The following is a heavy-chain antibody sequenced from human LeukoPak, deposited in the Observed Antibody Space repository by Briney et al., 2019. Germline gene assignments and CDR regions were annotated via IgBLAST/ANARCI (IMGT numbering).Heavy chain of an antibody. CDR2: IHPNNGGT. J-gene: IGHJ4*02. V-gene: IGHV1-2*06. D-gene: IGHD3-22*01. Sequence: ASVNVSCKASGYTFTGYHMHWVRQAPGQGLEWLGRIHPNNGGTNYAQKFQGRVTMTRDTSINTAYMELSRLRSDDTAVYYCARNYYDSSGYVYYFDYWGQGTLVTVSS. CDR3: ARNYYDSSGYVYYFDY. CDR1: GYTFTGYH.